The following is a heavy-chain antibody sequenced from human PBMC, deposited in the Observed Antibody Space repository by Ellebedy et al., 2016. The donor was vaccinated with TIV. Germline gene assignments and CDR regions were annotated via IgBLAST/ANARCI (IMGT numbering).Heavy chain of an antibody. Sequence: PGGSLRLSCAASGFTFSNYAMAWVRQAPERGLEWVSAIGPWTDYTFYANSVKGRFTFSRDNSKNTLYLQMNSLRAEDTAVYYCAGYVWGSYRHDYWGQGTLVTVSS. V-gene: IGHV3-23*01. CDR1: GFTFSNYA. CDR3: AGYVWGSYRHDY. J-gene: IGHJ4*02. D-gene: IGHD3-16*02. CDR2: IGPWTDYT.